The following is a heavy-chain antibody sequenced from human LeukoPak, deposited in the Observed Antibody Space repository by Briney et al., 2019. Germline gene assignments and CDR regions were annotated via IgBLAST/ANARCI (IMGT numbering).Heavy chain of an antibody. CDR1: GGSISSGDYY. CDR2: IYYSGST. J-gene: IGHJ5*02. D-gene: IGHD6-6*01. V-gene: IGHV4-30-4*08. CDR3: ARDRFYSSSPGWFDP. Sequence: SQTLSLTCTVSGGSISSGDYYWSWIRQPPGKGLAWIGYIYYSGSTYYNPSLKSRVTISVDTSKNQFSLKLSSVTAADTAVYYCARDRFYSSSPGWFDPWGQGTLVTVSS.